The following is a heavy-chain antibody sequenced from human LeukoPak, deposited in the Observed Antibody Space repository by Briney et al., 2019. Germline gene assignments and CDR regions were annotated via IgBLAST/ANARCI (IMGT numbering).Heavy chain of an antibody. J-gene: IGHJ4*02. CDR1: GFTFSIYA. CDR3: AKDGLWFGIDY. D-gene: IGHD3-10*01. V-gene: IGHV3-23*01. CDR2: ISGSGGST. Sequence: GGSLRLSCAASGFTFSIYAMSGVREAPGKGLEWGSAISGSGGSTHYADSVKGRFTISRDNSKNTLYLQMNSLRAEDTAAYYCAKDGLWFGIDYWGQGTLVTVSS.